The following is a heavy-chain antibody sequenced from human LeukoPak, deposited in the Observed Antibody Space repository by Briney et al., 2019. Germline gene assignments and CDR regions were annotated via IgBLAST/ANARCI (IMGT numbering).Heavy chain of an antibody. D-gene: IGHD1-14*01. V-gene: IGHV1-8*01. CDR2: MNPNSGNT. Sequence: ASVKVSCKASGYTFTSYDISWVRQATGQGLEWMGWMNPNSGNTGYAQKFQGRVTMTRNTSISTAYMELSSLRSEDTAVYYCARGGITTNYYYYYMDVWGKGTTVTVSS. CDR3: ARGGITTNYYYYYMDV. J-gene: IGHJ6*03. CDR1: GYTFTSYD.